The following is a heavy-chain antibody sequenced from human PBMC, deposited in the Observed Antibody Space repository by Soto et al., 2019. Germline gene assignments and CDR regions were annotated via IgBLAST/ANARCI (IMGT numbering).Heavy chain of an antibody. CDR3: SRHTMIVVLGAFDI. J-gene: IGHJ3*02. CDR2: IYYSGST. Sequence: SETLSLTCTVSGGSISSGGYYWSWIRQHPGKGLEWIGYIYYSGSTYYNPSLKSRVTISVDTSKNQFSLKLSSVTAADTAVYYCSRHTMIVVLGAFDIWGQGTMVTVSS. CDR1: GGSISSGGYY. D-gene: IGHD3-22*01. V-gene: IGHV4-31*03.